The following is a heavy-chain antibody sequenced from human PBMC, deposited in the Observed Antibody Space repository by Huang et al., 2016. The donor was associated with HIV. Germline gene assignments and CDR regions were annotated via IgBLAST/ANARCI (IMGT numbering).Heavy chain of an antibody. CDR3: ARGPYTDFVWGSYFDY. CDR1: GYSFTYHH. CDR2: INPSSGKT. J-gene: IGHJ4*02. Sequence: QVQLVHSGAEVKKPGASVRVSCTASGYSFTYHHIQWVRQAPGQGLEWMGIINPSSGKTTYAQKFQGRATMTRDTSTNTVYMELSSLKSEDTAVYYCARGPYTDFVWGSYFDYWGQGTLVTVSS. D-gene: IGHD3-16*01. V-gene: IGHV1-46*01.